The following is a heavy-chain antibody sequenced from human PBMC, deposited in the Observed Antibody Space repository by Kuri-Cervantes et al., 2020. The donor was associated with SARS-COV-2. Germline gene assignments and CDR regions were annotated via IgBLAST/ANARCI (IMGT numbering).Heavy chain of an antibody. CDR1: GGSISSYY. V-gene: IGHV4-59*05. D-gene: IGHD3-10*01. J-gene: IGHJ6*03. CDR2: IYYSGST. CDR3: ARSGKGNYYYYYMDV. Sequence: SETLSLTCTVSGGSISSYYWSWIRQPPGKGLEWIGSIYYSGSTYYNPSLKSRVTISVDTSKNQFSLKLSSVTAADTAVYYCARSGKGNYYYYYMDVWGKGTTVTVSS.